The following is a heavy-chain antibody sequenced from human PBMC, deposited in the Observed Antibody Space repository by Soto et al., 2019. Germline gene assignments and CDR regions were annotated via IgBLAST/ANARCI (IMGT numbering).Heavy chain of an antibody. J-gene: IGHJ6*04. D-gene: IGHD2-2*01. CDR2: IGTAGDT. CDR3: ARDGCSSTSCYWMDV. CDR1: GFTFSSYD. Sequence: GGSLRLSCAASGFTFSSYDMHWVRQATGKGLEWVSAIGTAGDTYYPGSVKGRFTISRENAKNSLYLQMNSLRAGDTAVYYCARDGCSSTSCYWMDVWGKGTTVTVSS. V-gene: IGHV3-13*01.